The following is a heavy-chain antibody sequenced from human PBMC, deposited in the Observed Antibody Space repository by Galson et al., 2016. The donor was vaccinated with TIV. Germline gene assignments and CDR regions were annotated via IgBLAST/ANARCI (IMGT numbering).Heavy chain of an antibody. CDR2: IKQDGSDK. Sequence: SLRLSCAASGFTFSTFWMSWVRQAPGKGLEWVANIKQDGSDKNYVDSVKGRFTISRDHTKNSVFLQMSSLRAEDTAVYYCVRDWDDYGHHSAFDSWGQGTQVTFSA. D-gene: IGHD4-17*01. CDR3: VRDWDDYGHHSAFDS. V-gene: IGHV3-7*01. J-gene: IGHJ4*02. CDR1: GFTFSTFW.